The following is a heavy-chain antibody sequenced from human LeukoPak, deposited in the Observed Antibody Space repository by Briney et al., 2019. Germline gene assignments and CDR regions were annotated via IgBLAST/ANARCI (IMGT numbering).Heavy chain of an antibody. CDR1: GGSFSGYY. CDR2: INHSGST. Sequence: SETLSLTCAVYGGSFSGYYWSWTRQPPGKGLEWIGEINHSGSTNYNPSLKSRVTISVDTSKNQFSLKLSSVTAADTAVYYCARHVPPTDAYYDSSGYSSLDYWGQGTLVTVSS. J-gene: IGHJ4*02. V-gene: IGHV4-34*01. D-gene: IGHD3-22*01. CDR3: ARHVPPTDAYYDSSGYSSLDY.